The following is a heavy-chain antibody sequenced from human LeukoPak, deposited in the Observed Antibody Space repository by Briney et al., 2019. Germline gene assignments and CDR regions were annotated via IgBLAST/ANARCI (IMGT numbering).Heavy chain of an antibody. Sequence: GGSLRLSCAASGFTFSSYSMNWVRQAPGKGLEWILYISSSGRSIYYADSVKGRFTISRDNAKNSLYLQMNSLRAEDTAVYYCARGPSGYHNTGGQGTLVTVSS. V-gene: IGHV3-48*04. J-gene: IGHJ4*02. CDR3: ARGPSGYHNT. CDR2: ISSSGRSI. CDR1: GFTFSSYS. D-gene: IGHD5-12*01.